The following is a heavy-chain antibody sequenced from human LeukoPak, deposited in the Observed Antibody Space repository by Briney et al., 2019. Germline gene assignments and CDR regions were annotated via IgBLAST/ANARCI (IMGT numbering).Heavy chain of an antibody. D-gene: IGHD3-10*01. CDR2: ISAYNGNT. V-gene: IGHV1-18*01. Sequence: ASVKVSCKASGYTFTSYGISWVRQTPGQGLEWMGWISAYNGNTNYAQKLQSRVTMTTDTSTSTAYMELRSLRSDDTALYYCARDQWSYYGSRSYYDLDYWGQGTLVTASS. CDR3: ARDQWSYYGSRSYYDLDY. J-gene: IGHJ4*02. CDR1: GYTFTSYG.